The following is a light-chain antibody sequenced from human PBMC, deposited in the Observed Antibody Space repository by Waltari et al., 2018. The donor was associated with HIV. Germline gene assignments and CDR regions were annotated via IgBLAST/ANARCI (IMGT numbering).Light chain of an antibody. CDR2: EVN. Sequence: QSALTQPPPASVPLGQSVTIPCTGASRAVGRSKDVSCYQQHPGKAPKLMIYEVNKRPSGVPDRFSGSKSANTASLTVSGLQADDEADYYCNSYAGSNNWVFGGGTKLTVL. CDR1: SRAVGRSKD. V-gene: IGLV2-8*01. CDR3: NSYAGSNNWV. J-gene: IGLJ3*02.